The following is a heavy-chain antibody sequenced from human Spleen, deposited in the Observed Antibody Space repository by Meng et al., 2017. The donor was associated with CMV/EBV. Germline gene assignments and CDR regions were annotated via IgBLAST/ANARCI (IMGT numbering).Heavy chain of an antibody. CDR1: FTFSSYA. CDR3: ARVRYYYDSSTGGFDL. CDR2: ISYDGSNK. D-gene: IGHD3-22*01. V-gene: IGHV3-30-3*01. Sequence: FTFSSYAMHWVRQAPGKGLEWVAVISYDGSNKYYADSVKGRFTISRDNSKNTLYLQMNSLRAEDTAVYYCARVRYYYDSSTGGFDLWGRGTLVTVSS. J-gene: IGHJ2*01.